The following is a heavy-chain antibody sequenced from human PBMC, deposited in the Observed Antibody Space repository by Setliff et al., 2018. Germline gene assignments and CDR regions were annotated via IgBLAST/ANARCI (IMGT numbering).Heavy chain of an antibody. J-gene: IGHJ6*03. D-gene: IGHD6-19*01. V-gene: IGHV4-4*07. CDR1: GGSISSYY. Sequence: PSETLSLTCTVSGGSISSYYWSWIRQPAGKGLEWIGHIYIGGSANYKPSLKSRVTMSIDTSKSQFSLKLTSVTAADMAVYYCAREQWLDPPGYYYMDVWAKGTTVTVSS. CDR3: AREQWLDPPGYYYMDV. CDR2: IYIGGSA.